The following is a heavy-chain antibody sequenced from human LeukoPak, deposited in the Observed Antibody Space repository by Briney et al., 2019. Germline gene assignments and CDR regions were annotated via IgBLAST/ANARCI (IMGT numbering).Heavy chain of an antibody. D-gene: IGHD2-2*01. CDR3: AKGRSSTSSYDY. CDR2: SGSGGSA. V-gene: IGHV3-23*01. J-gene: IGHJ4*02. Sequence: GGSLRLSCAASGFTFSDHAMSWVRQAPGKVLEWVSFSGSGGSAYYPDSVKGRFTISRDKSKDTVFLQMNSLRAEDTAVYFCAKGRSSTSSYDYWGQGTLVTVSS. CDR1: GFTFSDHA.